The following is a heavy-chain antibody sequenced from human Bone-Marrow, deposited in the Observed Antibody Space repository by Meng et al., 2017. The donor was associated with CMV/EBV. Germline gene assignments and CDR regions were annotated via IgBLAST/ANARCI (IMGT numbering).Heavy chain of an antibody. CDR3: ASAPTELRGAFDI. V-gene: IGHV3-30-3*01. J-gene: IGHJ3*02. CDR2: ISYDGSNK. Sequence: GGSLRLSCAASGFTFSSYAMHWVRQAPGKGLEWVAVISYDGSNKYYADSVKGRFTISRDNSKNTLYLQMNSLRAEDTAVYYCASAPTELRGAFDIWGQGTMVTVSS. D-gene: IGHD1-26*01. CDR1: GFTFSSYA.